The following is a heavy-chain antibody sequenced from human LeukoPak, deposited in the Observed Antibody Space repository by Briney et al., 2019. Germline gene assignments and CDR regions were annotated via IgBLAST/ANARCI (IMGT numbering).Heavy chain of an antibody. V-gene: IGHV4-34*01. CDR1: GGSFSPYY. CDR2: INHRGST. CDR3: ARVGLDWGSIDY. J-gene: IGHJ4*02. D-gene: IGHD3/OR15-3a*01. Sequence: SETLSLTCTVYGGSFSPYYWNWIRQPPGKGLEWIGEINHRGSTTYNPSLKSRVTISLDTSKNQFSLKLSSVTAADTAVYYCARVGLDWGSIDYWGQGTLVTVSS.